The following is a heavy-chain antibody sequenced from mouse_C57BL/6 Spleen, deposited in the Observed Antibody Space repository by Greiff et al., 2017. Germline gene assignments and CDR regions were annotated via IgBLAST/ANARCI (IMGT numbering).Heavy chain of an antibody. D-gene: IGHD4-1*01. V-gene: IGHV1-76*01. CDR3: ARMGGRDAMDY. CDR1: GYTFTDYY. J-gene: IGHJ4*01. Sequence: VQLQESGAELVRPGASVKLSCKASGYTFTDYYINWVKQRPGQGLEWIARIYPGSGNTYYNEKFKGKATLTAEKSSSTAYMQLSSLTSEDSAVYFCARMGGRDAMDYWGQGTSVTVSS. CDR2: IYPGSGNT.